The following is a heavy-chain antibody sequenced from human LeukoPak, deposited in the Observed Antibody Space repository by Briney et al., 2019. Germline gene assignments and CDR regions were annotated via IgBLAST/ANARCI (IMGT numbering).Heavy chain of an antibody. V-gene: IGHV1-69*05. CDR2: IIPIFGTA. Sequence: SVKVSCKASGGTFSSYAISWVRQAPGQGLEGMGRIIPIFGTANYAQKLQGRVTITTDESTSTAYMELSSLRSDDTAVYYCAREEDEYSSGWYDAFDIWGQGTMVTVSS. J-gene: IGHJ3*02. CDR1: GGTFSSYA. D-gene: IGHD6-19*01. CDR3: AREEDEYSSGWYDAFDI.